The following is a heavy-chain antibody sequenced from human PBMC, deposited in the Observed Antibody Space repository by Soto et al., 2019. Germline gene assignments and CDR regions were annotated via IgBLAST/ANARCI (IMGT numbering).Heavy chain of an antibody. V-gene: IGHV1-18*01. Sequence: QAPLVQSGAEVKKPGASVKVSCQAGGYTFADYGISWVRQAPGQGLEWMGWIGPYNGNTNYAQNLQDRVTMTTDTSTNTADMELRSLRSDDTALYYCARCYCSVGSCYTCWHFDLWGRGTLLTVSS. CDR3: ARCYCSVGSCYTCWHFDL. CDR2: IGPYNGNT. D-gene: IGHD2-15*01. J-gene: IGHJ2*01. CDR1: GYTFADYG.